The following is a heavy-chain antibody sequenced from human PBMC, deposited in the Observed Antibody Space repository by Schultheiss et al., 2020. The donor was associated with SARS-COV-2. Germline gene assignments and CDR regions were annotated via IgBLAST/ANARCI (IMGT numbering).Heavy chain of an antibody. CDR1: GFTFSSYA. CDR3: AKDKAYYYYYYMDV. CDR2: ISGSGGST. V-gene: IGHV3-23*01. Sequence: GGSLRLSCAASGFTFSSYAMSWVRQAPGKGLEWVSAISGSGGSTYYADSVKGRFTISRDNSKNTLYLQMNSLRAEDTALYYCAKDKAYYYYYYMDVWGKGTTVTVSS. J-gene: IGHJ6*03.